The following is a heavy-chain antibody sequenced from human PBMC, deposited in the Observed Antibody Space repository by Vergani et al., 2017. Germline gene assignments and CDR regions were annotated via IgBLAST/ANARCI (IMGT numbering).Heavy chain of an antibody. Sequence: EVQLLESGGGLVQPGGSLRLSCAASGFTLSSYAMSWVRQAPGEGLEWVSAISGSGGSTYYADSVKGRFTISRDNSKNTLYLQMNSLRAEDTAVYYCAKLRGYRGLGGMDVGGQGATVTV. V-gene: IGHV3-23*01. CDR3: AKLRGYRGLGGMDV. CDR2: ISGSGGST. J-gene: IGHJ6*02. D-gene: IGHD5-12*01. CDR1: GFTLSSYA.